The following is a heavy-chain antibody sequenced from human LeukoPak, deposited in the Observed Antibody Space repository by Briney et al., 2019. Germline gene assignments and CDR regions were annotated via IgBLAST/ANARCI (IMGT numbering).Heavy chain of an antibody. V-gene: IGHV3-23*01. Sequence: PGGSLRLSCTASGFTFSSFAMSWVRQAPGKGLDWVSAISGSGDSTSYADSVRGRFIISRDNSKNTLYLQMDSPRAEDTAVYYCATNRTTGGHRFDYWGQGTLVTVSS. J-gene: IGHJ4*02. D-gene: IGHD1-1*01. CDR1: GFTFSSFA. CDR2: ISGSGDST. CDR3: ATNRTTGGHRFDY.